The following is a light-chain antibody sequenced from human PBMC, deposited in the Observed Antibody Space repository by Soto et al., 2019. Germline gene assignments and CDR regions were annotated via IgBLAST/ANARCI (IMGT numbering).Light chain of an antibody. CDR3: CSYAGSSTSFV. V-gene: IGLV2-11*01. CDR1: SSDVGAYNY. CDR2: DVT. J-gene: IGLJ1*01. Sequence: QSALTQLRPASGSPGQSVTISCTGTSSDVGAYNYVSWYRQHPGKAPKLIIYDVTKRPSGVPARFSGSKSGNTASLNISGLQADDEADYFCCSYAGSSTSFVFGGGTKVTVL.